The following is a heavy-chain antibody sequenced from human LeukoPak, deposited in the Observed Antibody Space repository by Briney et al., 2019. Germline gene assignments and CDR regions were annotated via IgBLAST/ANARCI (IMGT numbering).Heavy chain of an antibody. Sequence: GGSLRLSCAASGFTFSSYGMHWVRQAPGKGLEWVAVISYDGSNKYYADSVKGRFTISRDNSKNTLYLQMDSLRAEDTAVYYCANADYYGSGSYWHYYYYGMDVWGQGTTVTVSS. V-gene: IGHV3-30*18. D-gene: IGHD3-10*01. CDR1: GFTFSSYG. CDR3: ANADYYGSGSYWHYYYYGMDV. CDR2: ISYDGSNK. J-gene: IGHJ6*02.